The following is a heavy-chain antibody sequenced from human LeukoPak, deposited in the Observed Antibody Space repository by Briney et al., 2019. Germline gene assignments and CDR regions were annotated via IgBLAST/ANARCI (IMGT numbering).Heavy chain of an antibody. J-gene: IGHJ4*02. CDR3: ASLLYCSSTSCSRNFDY. CDR2: IFYSGST. V-gene: IGHV4-39*01. D-gene: IGHD2-2*01. Sequence: PSQTLSLTCTVSGGSISSSSYYWGWTRHPPGKGLEWIGIIFYSGSTYYNPYIKSRVTISVDTSTTQFSLKLSSVTAADTAVYYCASLLYCSSTSCSRNFDYWGQGTLVTVSS. CDR1: GGSISSSSYY.